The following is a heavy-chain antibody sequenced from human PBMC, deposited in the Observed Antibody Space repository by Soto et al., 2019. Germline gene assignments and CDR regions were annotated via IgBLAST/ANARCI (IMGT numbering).Heavy chain of an antibody. Sequence: VASVKVSCKASGFTFTSSAVQWVRQARGQRLEWIGWIVVGSGNTNYAQKFQERVTITRDMSTSTAYMELSSLRSEDTAVYYCAAVSVVGATPYFDYWGQGTLVTVSS. V-gene: IGHV1-58*01. CDR2: IVVGSGNT. CDR3: AAVSVVGATPYFDY. CDR1: GFTFTSSA. J-gene: IGHJ4*02. D-gene: IGHD1-26*01.